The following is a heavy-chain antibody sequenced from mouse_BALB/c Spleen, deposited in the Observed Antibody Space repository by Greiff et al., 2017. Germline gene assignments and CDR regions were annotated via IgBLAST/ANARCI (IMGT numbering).Heavy chain of an antibody. CDR3: ARDYWDGFAY. CDR2: ISSGGSYT. D-gene: IGHD4-1*01. Sequence: EVQRVESGGGLVKPGGSLKLSCAASGFTFSSYAMSWVRQSPEKRLEWVAEISSGGSYTYYPDTVTGRFTISRDNAKNTLYLEMSSLRSEDTAMYYCARDYWDGFAYWGQGTLVTVSA. CDR1: GFTFSSYA. J-gene: IGHJ3*01. V-gene: IGHV5-9-4*01.